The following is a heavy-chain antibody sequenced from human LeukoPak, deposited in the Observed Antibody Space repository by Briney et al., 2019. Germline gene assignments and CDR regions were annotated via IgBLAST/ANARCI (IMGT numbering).Heavy chain of an antibody. CDR3: ASWISSGWYG. J-gene: IGHJ4*02. Sequence: PGGPLRLSCAASGFTFSSYSMNWVRQAAGNGLEWVSSISSSSSYIYYADSVKGRFTISRDNAKNSLYLQMNSLRAEDTAVYYCASWISSGWYGWGQGTLVTVSS. D-gene: IGHD6-19*01. CDR2: ISSSSSYI. CDR1: GFTFSSYS. V-gene: IGHV3-21*01.